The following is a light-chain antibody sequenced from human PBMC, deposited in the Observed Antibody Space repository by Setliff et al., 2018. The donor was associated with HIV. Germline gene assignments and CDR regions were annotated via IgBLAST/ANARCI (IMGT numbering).Light chain of an antibody. V-gene: IGLV2-8*01. Sequence: QSALTQPPSASGSPGQSVTISCTGTSSDVGGYNYVSWYQQHPGKAPKVMIYEVNKRPSEVPDRFSGSKSGNTASLTVSGLQADDEADYYCSSYAGGNNMVFGGGTKVTVL. CDR1: SSDVGGYNY. CDR2: EVN. CDR3: SSYAGGNNMV. J-gene: IGLJ3*02.